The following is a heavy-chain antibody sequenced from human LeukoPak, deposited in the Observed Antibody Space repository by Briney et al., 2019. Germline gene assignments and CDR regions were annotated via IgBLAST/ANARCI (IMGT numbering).Heavy chain of an antibody. D-gene: IGHD1-26*01. V-gene: IGHV4-34*01. CDR2: INHSGST. CDR3: ARRIRGIVGATRGWFDP. CDR1: GGSFSGYY. Sequence: PSETLSLTCAVYGGSFSGYYWSWIRQPPGKGLEWIGEINHSGSTNYNPSLKSRVTISVDTSKNQFSLKLSSVTAADTAVYYCARRIRGIVGATRGWFDPWGQGTLVTVSS. J-gene: IGHJ5*02.